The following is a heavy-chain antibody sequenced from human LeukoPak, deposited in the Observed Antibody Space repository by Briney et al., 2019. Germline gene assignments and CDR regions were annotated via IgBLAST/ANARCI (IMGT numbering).Heavy chain of an antibody. V-gene: IGHV3-48*03. CDR3: ARERAACGGDCNDY. CDR1: GFTFSSYE. J-gene: IGHJ4*02. Sequence: GGSLRLSCAASGFTFSSYEMNWVRQAPGKGLERISYISSSVSDIFYADSVKGRFTISRDNAKNSLYLQMNSLRVEDTAVYYCARERAACGGDCNDYWGQGTLVTVSS. D-gene: IGHD2-21*02. CDR2: ISSSVSDI.